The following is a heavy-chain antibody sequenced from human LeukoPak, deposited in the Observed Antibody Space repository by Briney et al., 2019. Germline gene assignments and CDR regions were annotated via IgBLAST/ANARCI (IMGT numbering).Heavy chain of an antibody. V-gene: IGHV4-38-2*02. Sequence: SETLSLTCTVSGYSISSGYYWGWIRQPPGKGLEWIGSIYHSGSTYYNPSLKSRVTISVDTSKNQFSLKLSSVTAADTAVYYCARVPVSSGQDYWGQGTLVTVSS. J-gene: IGHJ4*02. CDR2: IYHSGST. CDR3: ARVPVSSGQDY. CDR1: GYSISSGYY. D-gene: IGHD3-22*01.